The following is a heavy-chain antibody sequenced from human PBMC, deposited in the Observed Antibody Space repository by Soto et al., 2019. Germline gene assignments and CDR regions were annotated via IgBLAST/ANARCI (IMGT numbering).Heavy chain of an antibody. Sequence: ASVKVSCKASGYTFTSYAMHWVRQAPGQRLEWMGWSNAGNGNTKYSREFQGRVTITRDTSASTAYMELSSLRSEDMAVYYCAGEKSDIVVVVAANLLFYYYGMDVWGQGTTVTVSS. CDR1: GYTFTSYA. J-gene: IGHJ6*02. CDR2: SNAGNGNT. D-gene: IGHD2-15*01. V-gene: IGHV1-3*02. CDR3: AGEKSDIVVVVAANLLFYYYGMDV.